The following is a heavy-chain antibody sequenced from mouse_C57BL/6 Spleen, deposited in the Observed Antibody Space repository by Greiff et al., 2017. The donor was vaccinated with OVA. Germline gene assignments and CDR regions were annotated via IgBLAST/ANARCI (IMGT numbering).Heavy chain of an antibody. J-gene: IGHJ2*01. Sequence: EVMLVESGGGLVKPGGSLKLSCAASGFTFSSYTMSWVRQTPEKRLEWVATISGGGGNTYYPDSVKGRFTISRDNAKNTLYLQMSSLRSEDTALYYCARGGLPGFDYWGQGTTLTVSS. CDR2: ISGGGGNT. CDR1: GFTFSSYT. V-gene: IGHV5-9*01. D-gene: IGHD5-5*01. CDR3: ARGGLPGFDY.